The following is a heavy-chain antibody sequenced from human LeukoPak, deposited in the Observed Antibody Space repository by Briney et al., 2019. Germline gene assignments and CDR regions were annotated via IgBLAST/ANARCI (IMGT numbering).Heavy chain of an antibody. CDR2: IYHRGTT. Sequence: SETLSLTCAVSGYSISSGYYWGWIRQPPGKGLEWIGSIYHRGTTYYSPSLKRRVTISVDTSKNQFSLKLSSVTAADTAVYYCARIAMFYYESSGYYSDYWGQGTLVTVSS. CDR3: ARIAMFYYESSGYYSDY. V-gene: IGHV4-38-2*01. J-gene: IGHJ4*02. D-gene: IGHD3-22*01. CDR1: GYSISSGYY.